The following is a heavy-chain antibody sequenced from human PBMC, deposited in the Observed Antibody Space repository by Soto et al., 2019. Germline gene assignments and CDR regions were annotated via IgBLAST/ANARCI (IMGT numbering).Heavy chain of an antibody. J-gene: IGHJ4*02. CDR2: IYHSGST. CDR3: ARLGGYYQAFDH. V-gene: IGHV4-61*08. CDR1: GGSISSGGYS. Sequence: SETLSLTCAVSGGSISSGGYSWSWIRQPPGKGLEWIGYIYHSGSTNYNPSLKSRVTISVDSSKNQFSLKLDSVTAADTAVYYCARLGGYYQAFDHWGQGTLVTVSS. D-gene: IGHD3-3*01.